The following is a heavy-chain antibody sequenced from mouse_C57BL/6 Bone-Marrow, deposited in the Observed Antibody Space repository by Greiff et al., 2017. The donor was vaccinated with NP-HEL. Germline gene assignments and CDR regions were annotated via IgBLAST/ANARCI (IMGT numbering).Heavy chain of an antibody. CDR3: EREIYDGYYADYFDY. J-gene: IGHJ2*01. V-gene: IGHV1-64*01. D-gene: IGHD2-3*01. CDR2: IHPNSGST. CDR1: GYTFTSYW. Sequence: QVQLQQPGAELVKPGASVKLSCKASGYTFTSYWMHWVKQRPGQGLEWIGLIHPNSGSTNYNEKFKSKATLTVDKSSSTAYMQLSSLTSEDSAVYDCEREIYDGYYADYFDYWGQGTTLTVSS.